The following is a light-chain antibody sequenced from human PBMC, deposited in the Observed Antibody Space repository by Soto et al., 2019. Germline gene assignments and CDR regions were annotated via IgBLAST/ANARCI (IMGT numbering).Light chain of an antibody. CDR2: DAS. CDR3: QQCATTPLT. J-gene: IGKJ1*01. Sequence: DIVLTQSPGTLSLSPGERATLSCRASQSVPKNYLAWYQQKPGQAPRLLIYDASSRASGIPDRFSGSGSETDFTLTISRLEPEDFAVYYCQQCATTPLTFGQGTKVDFK. V-gene: IGKV3-20*01. CDR1: QSVPKNY.